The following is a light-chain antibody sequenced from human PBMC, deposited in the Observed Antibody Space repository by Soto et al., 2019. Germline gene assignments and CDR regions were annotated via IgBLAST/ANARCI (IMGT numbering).Light chain of an antibody. CDR2: SNN. CDR3: AAWDDSLNGRYV. Sequence: VLAQPPSASGTPGQRVIISCSGSSSHIGSNTVNWYQQLPGTAPKLLIYSNNQRPSGVPDRFSGSKSGTSASLAISGLQSEDVADYYCAAWDDSLNGRYVFGTGTKVTVL. V-gene: IGLV1-44*01. CDR1: SSHIGSNT. J-gene: IGLJ1*01.